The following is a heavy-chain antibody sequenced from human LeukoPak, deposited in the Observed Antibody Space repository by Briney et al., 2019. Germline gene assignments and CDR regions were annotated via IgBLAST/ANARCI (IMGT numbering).Heavy chain of an antibody. CDR2: ISYDGSSK. J-gene: IGHJ3*02. CDR1: GFTFSTYA. CDR3: ASARSSYGYGDAFDI. V-gene: IGHV3-30*04. D-gene: IGHD5-18*01. Sequence: GRSLRLSCAASGFTFSTYAMHWVRQAPDKGLEWVAVISYDGSSKYYADSVKGRFTISRDNSKNTLYLQMNSLRAEDTAVYYCASARSSYGYGDAFDIWGQGTMVTVSS.